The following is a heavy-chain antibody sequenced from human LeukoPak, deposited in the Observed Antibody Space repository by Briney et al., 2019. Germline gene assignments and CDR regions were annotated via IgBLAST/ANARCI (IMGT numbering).Heavy chain of an antibody. Sequence: GGSLRLSCAASGFTFSRDSMNWVRQAPGKGLEWVSSISSSSSYIYYADSVKGRFTISRDNAKNSLCLQMNSLRAEDTAVYYCARDYRGYSYFDYWGQGTLVTVSS. J-gene: IGHJ4*02. V-gene: IGHV3-21*01. CDR1: GFTFSRDS. CDR2: ISSSSSYI. D-gene: IGHD5-18*01. CDR3: ARDYRGYSYFDY.